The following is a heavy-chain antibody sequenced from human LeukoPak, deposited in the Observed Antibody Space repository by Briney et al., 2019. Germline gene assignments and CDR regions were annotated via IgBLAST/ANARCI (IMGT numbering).Heavy chain of an antibody. D-gene: IGHD3-10*01. Sequence: PSETLSLTCTVSGVSISSGGYYWSWIRQHPGKGLEWIGYIYYSGSTYYNPSLKGRVTISVDTSKNQFSLKLSSVTAADTAVYYCARGGYSGASFDYWGQGTLVTVSS. J-gene: IGHJ4*02. CDR3: ARGGYSGASFDY. V-gene: IGHV4-31*03. CDR1: GVSISSGGYY. CDR2: IYYSGST.